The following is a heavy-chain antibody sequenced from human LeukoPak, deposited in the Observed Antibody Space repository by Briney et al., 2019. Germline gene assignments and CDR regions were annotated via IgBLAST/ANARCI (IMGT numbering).Heavy chain of an antibody. CDR2: IRYDRSSK. Sequence: GRSLRLSCAASGFTFSSYGMPWVRQAPGKGLECVAVIRYDRSSKYYADSVEGRFTISRDNSKNTLYLQMNSLRAEDTAVYYCARDQDWNWYFDLWGRGTLVTVSS. D-gene: IGHD3/OR15-3a*01. J-gene: IGHJ2*01. CDR1: GFTFSSYG. V-gene: IGHV3-33*01. CDR3: ARDQDWNWYFDL.